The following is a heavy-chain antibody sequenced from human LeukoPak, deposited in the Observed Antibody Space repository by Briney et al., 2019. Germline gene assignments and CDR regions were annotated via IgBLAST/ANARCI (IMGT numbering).Heavy chain of an antibody. CDR1: GGSFSGYY. CDR2: INHSGST. J-gene: IGHJ4*02. D-gene: IGHD3-10*01. V-gene: IGHV4-34*01. CDR3: ARGPIWFGELYLDY. Sequence: SETLSLTCAVYGGSFSGYYWSWIRQPPGKGLEWIGEINHSGSTNYNPSLKSRVTISVDTSKNQFSLKLSSVTAADTAVYFCARGPIWFGELYLDYWGQGTLVTVSS.